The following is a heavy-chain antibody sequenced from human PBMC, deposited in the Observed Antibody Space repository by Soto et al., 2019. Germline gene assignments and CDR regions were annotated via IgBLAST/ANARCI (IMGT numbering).Heavy chain of an antibody. J-gene: IGHJ6*02. D-gene: IGHD6-13*01. V-gene: IGHV1-2*02. Sequence: GASVKVSCKPSGYTFTDYYIHWVRQAPGQGLEWMGWIYPRSGITKNAQKFQGRVTMTRDTSITTAYMELSGLRSEDTAVYYCASAGIAAAGTNYYYYYGMDVWGQGTTVTVSS. CDR3: ASAGIAAAGTNYYYYYGMDV. CDR2: IYPRSGIT. CDR1: GYTFTDYY.